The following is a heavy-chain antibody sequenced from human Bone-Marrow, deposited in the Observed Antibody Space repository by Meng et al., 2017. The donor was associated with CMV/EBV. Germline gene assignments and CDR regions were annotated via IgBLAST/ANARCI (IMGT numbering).Heavy chain of an antibody. CDR1: EFSFDNYA. Sequence: GESLKISCAASEFSFDNYAMTWVRQAPGKGLEWVSSISGSGSSTYYADSVKGRFTISRDNSKNTLYLQMNSLRAEDTAVYYCAKGSPIYYFDYWGQGTLVTVSS. CDR3: AKGSPIYYFDY. V-gene: IGHV3-23*01. J-gene: IGHJ4*02. CDR2: ISGSGSST.